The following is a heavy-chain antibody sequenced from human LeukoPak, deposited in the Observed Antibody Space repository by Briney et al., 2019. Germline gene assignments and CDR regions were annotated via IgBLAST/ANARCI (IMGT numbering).Heavy chain of an antibody. CDR1: GFTFSSYS. CDR3: ARDLGYY. V-gene: IGHV3-21*01. Sequence: KPGGPLRLSCAASGFTFSSYSMNWVRQAPGKRLEWVSSISSSSSYIYYADSVKARFTISRDNAKNSLYLQMNGLRAEDTAVYYCARDLGYYWGQGTLVTVSS. CDR2: ISSSSSYI. D-gene: IGHD3-16*01. J-gene: IGHJ4*02.